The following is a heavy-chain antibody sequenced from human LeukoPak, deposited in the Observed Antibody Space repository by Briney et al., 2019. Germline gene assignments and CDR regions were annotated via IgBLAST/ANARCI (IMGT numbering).Heavy chain of an antibody. J-gene: IGHJ4*02. CDR2: VNPNSGGT. D-gene: IGHD3-10*01. V-gene: IGHV1-2*02. CDR3: ARDGYYGSGSYFGPGY. Sequence: ASVKVSCKASGYTFTGYYMHWVRQAPGQGLEWMGWVNPNSGGTNYAQKFQGRVTMTRDTSISTAYMELSRLRSDDTAVYYCARDGYYGSGSYFGPGYWGQGTLVTVSS. CDR1: GYTFTGYY.